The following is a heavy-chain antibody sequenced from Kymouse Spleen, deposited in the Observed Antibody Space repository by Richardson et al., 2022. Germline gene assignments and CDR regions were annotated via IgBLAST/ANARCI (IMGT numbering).Heavy chain of an antibody. CDR2: ISWNSGSI. CDR1: GFTFDDYA. V-gene: IGHV3-9*01. CDR3: AKDSAARRGYYYYGMDV. D-gene: IGHD6-6*01. J-gene: IGHJ6*02. Sequence: EVQLVESGGGLVQPGRSLRLSCAASGFTFDDYAMHWVRQAPGKGLEWVSGISWNSGSIGYADSVKGRFTISRDNAKNSLYLQMNSLRAEDTALYYCAKDSAARRGYYYYGMDVWGQGTTVTVSS.